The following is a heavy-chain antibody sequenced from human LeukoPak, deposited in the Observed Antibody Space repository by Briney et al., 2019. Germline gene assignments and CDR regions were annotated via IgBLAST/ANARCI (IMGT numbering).Heavy chain of an antibody. Sequence: GGSLRLSCAASGFTFDDYAMHWVRQAPGKGLEWVSGISWNSGSIGYADSVKGRFTISRDNAKNSLYLQMNSLRAEDTALYYCAKGTRATNNWFDPWGQGTQVTVTS. J-gene: IGHJ5*02. CDR2: ISWNSGSI. V-gene: IGHV3-9*01. CDR1: GFTFDDYA. CDR3: AKGTRATNNWFDP.